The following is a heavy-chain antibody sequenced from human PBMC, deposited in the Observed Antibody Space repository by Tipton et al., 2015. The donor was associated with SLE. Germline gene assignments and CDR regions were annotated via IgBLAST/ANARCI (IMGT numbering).Heavy chain of an antibody. V-gene: IGHV3-30*04. CDR3: ARGPSTGALDY. J-gene: IGHJ4*02. CDR2: ISYDGSNK. Sequence: SLRLSCAASGFTYNSYAMHWVRQAPGKGLEWVAVISYDGSNKYYADSVKGRFTISRDNSKNTLYLQMNSLRAEDTALYYCARGPSTGALDYWGQGNLVTVSS. D-gene: IGHD1-14*01. CDR1: GFTYNSYA.